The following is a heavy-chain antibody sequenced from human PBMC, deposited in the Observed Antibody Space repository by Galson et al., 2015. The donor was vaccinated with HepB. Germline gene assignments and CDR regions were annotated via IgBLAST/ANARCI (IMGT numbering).Heavy chain of an antibody. CDR1: GDSVSSTSAA. Sequence: CAISGDSVSSTSAAWNWIRQSPSRGLEWLGRTSYRSLWYYDYAVSVKSRVTISAETSKRQLSLKVDSVTVADTAVYYCARRKDHASIGLDSWGQGTLVTVSA. J-gene: IGHJ5*01. CDR2: TSYRSLWYY. V-gene: IGHV6-1*01. CDR3: ARRKDHASIGLDS. D-gene: IGHD2-2*01.